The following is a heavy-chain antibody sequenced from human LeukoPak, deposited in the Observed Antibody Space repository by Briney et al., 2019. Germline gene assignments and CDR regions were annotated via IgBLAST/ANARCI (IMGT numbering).Heavy chain of an antibody. D-gene: IGHD4-11*01. CDR1: GFTFSSYA. CDR2: ISVSGGST. J-gene: IGHJ4*02. Sequence: GGSLRLSCAASGFTFSSYAMSWVRQAPGKGLEWVSAISVSGGSTYYADSVKGRFTISRDNSKNTLYLQMNSLRAEDTAVYYCAKDPPRAAWFSADYTNYGDWGQGTLVTVSS. CDR3: AKDPPRAAWFSADYTNYGD. V-gene: IGHV3-23*01.